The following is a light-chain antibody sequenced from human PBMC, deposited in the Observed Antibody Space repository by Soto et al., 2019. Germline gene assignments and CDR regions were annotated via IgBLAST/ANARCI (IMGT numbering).Light chain of an antibody. J-gene: IGKJ1*01. CDR1: QTISSW. V-gene: IGKV1-5*03. CDR2: KAS. CDR3: QHHNSYSGA. Sequence: SQVTQSHSPLSGSVGDRVTITCRASQTISSWLAWYHQKPGKAPKLLIYKASTLKSGVPSRFSGSGSGTEFTLTISSPQPDHFATYDLQHHNSYSGAFGLGTKVEIK.